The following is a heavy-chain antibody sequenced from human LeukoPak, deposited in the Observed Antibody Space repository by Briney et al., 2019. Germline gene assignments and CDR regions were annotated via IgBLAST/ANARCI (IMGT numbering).Heavy chain of an antibody. CDR2: ISGSGGST. J-gene: IGHJ4*02. CDR1: GFTFSSYS. D-gene: IGHD4-23*01. CDR3: AKDPLRGYYGGNSGY. V-gene: IGHV3-23*01. Sequence: PGGSLRLSCAASGFTFSSYSMNWVRQAPGKGLEWVSAISGSGGSTYYADSVKGRFTISRDNSKNTLYLQMNSLRAEDTAVYYCAKDPLRGYYGGNSGYWGQGTLVTVSS.